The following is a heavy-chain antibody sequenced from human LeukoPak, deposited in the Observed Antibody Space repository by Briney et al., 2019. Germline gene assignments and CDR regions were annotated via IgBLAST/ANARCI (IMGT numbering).Heavy chain of an antibody. CDR1: GFTVSSNY. J-gene: IGHJ6*02. Sequence: PGGSLRLSCAASGFTVSSNYMSWVRQAPGKGLEWVSVIYSGGSTYYADSVKGRFTISRDNSKNTLYLQMNSLRAEDTAVYYCASSTVACYYYGMDVWGQGTTVTVSS. CDR3: ASSTVACYYYGMDV. D-gene: IGHD4-4*01. CDR2: IYSGGST. V-gene: IGHV3-66*01.